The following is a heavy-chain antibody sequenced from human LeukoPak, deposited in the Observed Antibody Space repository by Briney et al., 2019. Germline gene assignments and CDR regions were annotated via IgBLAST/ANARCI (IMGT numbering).Heavy chain of an antibody. D-gene: IGHD5-12*01. CDR3: ASGPSGYSGYGHYFDY. CDR2: IYYSGST. CDR1: GGSISSSSYY. Sequence: SETLSLTCTVSGGSISSSSYYWGWIRQPPGKGLEWIGSIYYSGSTYYNPSLESRVTISVDTSKNQFSLKLSSVTAADTAVYYCASGPSGYSGYGHYFDYWGQGTLVTVSS. J-gene: IGHJ4*02. V-gene: IGHV4-39*07.